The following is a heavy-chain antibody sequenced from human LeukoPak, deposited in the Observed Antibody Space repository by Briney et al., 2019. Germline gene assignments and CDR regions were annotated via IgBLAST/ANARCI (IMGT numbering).Heavy chain of an antibody. J-gene: IGHJ4*02. D-gene: IGHD3-3*01. CDR1: GFTSSRSW. CDR3: AREGFLDY. CDR2: MNQDGSEK. V-gene: IGHV3-7*01. Sequence: GGSLRLSCAASGFTSSRSWMSWVRQAPGKGLEWVANMNQDGSEKNYVDSVKGRFTISRDNGKNSLYLQMNSLRAEDTAVYYCAREGFLDYWGQGTLVTVSS.